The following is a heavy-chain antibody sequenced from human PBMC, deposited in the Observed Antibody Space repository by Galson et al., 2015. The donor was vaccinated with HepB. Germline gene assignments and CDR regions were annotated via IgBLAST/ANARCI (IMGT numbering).Heavy chain of an antibody. CDR1: GFIFSSYA. CDR2: IWFDGTNK. CDR3: ARASGYSYGYPDY. D-gene: IGHD5-18*01. Sequence: SLRLSCAASGFIFSSYAMHWVRQAPGKGLEWVAIIWFDGTNKYSADSVRGRFTISRDNSKNTLYLQMNSLRAEDTAVYYCARASGYSYGYPDYWGQGTLVTVSS. V-gene: IGHV3-33*01. J-gene: IGHJ4*02.